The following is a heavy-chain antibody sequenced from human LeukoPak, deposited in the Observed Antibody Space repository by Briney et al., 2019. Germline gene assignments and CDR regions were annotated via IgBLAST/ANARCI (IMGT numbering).Heavy chain of an antibody. V-gene: IGHV1-2*02. D-gene: IGHD4-11*01. Sequence: GASVKVSCKASGGTFSSYAISWVRQAPGQGLEWMGWINPNGGGTNYAQKFQGRVTMTRDTSISTAYMEVSRLRSDDTAVYYCARGSSNPIGYWGQGTLVTVSS. CDR2: INPNGGGT. CDR3: ARGSSNPIGY. J-gene: IGHJ4*02. CDR1: GGTFSSYA.